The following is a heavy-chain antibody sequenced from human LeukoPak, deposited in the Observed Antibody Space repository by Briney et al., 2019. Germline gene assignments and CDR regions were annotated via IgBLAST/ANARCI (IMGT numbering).Heavy chain of an antibody. J-gene: IGHJ4*02. V-gene: IGHV3-30-3*01. D-gene: IGHD3-10*01. Sequence: PGGSLRLSCAASGFTFSSYAMHWVRQAPGKGLEWVAVISYDGSNKYYADSVKGRFTISRDNSKNTLYLQMNSLRADDTAVYYCASWVPDRGFDYWGQGTLATVSS. CDR2: ISYDGSNK. CDR1: GFTFSSYA. CDR3: ASWVPDRGFDY.